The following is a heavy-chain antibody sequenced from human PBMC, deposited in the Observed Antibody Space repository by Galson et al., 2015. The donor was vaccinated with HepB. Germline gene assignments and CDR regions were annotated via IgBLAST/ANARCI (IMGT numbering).Heavy chain of an antibody. V-gene: IGHV1-2*02. J-gene: IGHJ4*02. Sequence: SVKVSCKASGYTFTGYYIHWVRQAPGQGLEWVGWINPNSGGANYAQKFQGRVTMTRGTSISTAYMELSRLRSDDTAVYYCWWDSGSYSGSSLGSDYWGQGTLVTVSS. CDR2: INPNSGGA. D-gene: IGHD1-26*01. CDR1: GYTFTGYY. CDR3: WWDSGSYSGSSLGSDY.